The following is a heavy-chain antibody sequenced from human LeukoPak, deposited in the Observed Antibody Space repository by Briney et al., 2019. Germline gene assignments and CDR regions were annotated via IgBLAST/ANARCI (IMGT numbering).Heavy chain of an antibody. CDR3: ARGWGLVVVVAATRFSGWFDP. J-gene: IGHJ5*02. Sequence: SETLSLTCAVYGGSFSGYYWSWIRQPPGKGLEWIGEINRSGSTNYNPSLKSRVTISVDTSKNQFSLKLSSVTAADTAVYYCARGWGLVVVVAATRFSGWFDPWGQGTLVTVSS. D-gene: IGHD2-15*01. CDR1: GGSFSGYY. CDR2: INRSGST. V-gene: IGHV4-34*01.